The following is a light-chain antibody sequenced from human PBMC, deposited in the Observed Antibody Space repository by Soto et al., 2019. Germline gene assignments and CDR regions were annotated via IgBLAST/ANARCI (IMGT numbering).Light chain of an antibody. CDR2: EVT. Sequence: QSALTQPASVSGSPGQSITISCTGTSGDIGAYDYVSWYQQHPDTAPRLIIFEVTNRPSGVSDRFSGAKSVNTASLTIAGLQVEDEAHYYCCSYIGRNKLVFGGGTKVTVL. CDR1: SGDIGAYDY. CDR3: CSYIGRNKLV. J-gene: IGLJ2*01. V-gene: IGLV2-14*03.